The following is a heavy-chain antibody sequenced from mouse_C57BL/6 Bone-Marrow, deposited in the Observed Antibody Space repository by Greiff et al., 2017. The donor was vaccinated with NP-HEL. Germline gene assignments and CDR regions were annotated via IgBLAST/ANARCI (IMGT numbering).Heavy chain of an antibody. Sequence: EVNVVESEGGLVQPGSSMKLSCTASGFTFSDYYMAWVRQVPEKGLEWVANINYDGSSTYYLDSLKSRFIISRDNAKNILYLQMSSLKSEDTATYYCARGIYYDYPLDYWGQGTSVTVSS. CDR2: INYDGSST. CDR3: ARGIYYDYPLDY. CDR1: GFTFSDYY. V-gene: IGHV5-16*01. J-gene: IGHJ4*01. D-gene: IGHD2-4*01.